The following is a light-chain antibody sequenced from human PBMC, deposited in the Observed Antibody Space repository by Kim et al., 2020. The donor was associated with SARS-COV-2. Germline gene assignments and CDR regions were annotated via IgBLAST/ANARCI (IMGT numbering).Light chain of an antibody. CDR3: LLSYSDSRV. V-gene: IGLV7-46*01. CDR2: DTG. J-gene: IGLJ2*01. CDR1: TGPDTSGHF. Sequence: TLPCDSITGPDTSGHFPYWCQQKPGQAPTTPIYDTGNGHSWTPARFSGSLLGGKAALTLSAAQPEDEADYYCLLSYSDSRVFGGGTQLTVL.